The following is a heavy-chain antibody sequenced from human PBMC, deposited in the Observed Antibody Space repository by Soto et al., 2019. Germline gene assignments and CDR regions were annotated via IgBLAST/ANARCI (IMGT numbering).Heavy chain of an antibody. Sequence: SVKVSCKASGGTFSSYAISWVRQAPGQGLEWMGGIIPIFGTANYAQKFQGRVTITADESTSTAYMELSSLRSEDTAVYYCARPRDGYNGPYYYYGMDVWGQGTTVTVSS. CDR3: ARPRDGYNGPYYYYGMDV. D-gene: IGHD5-12*01. V-gene: IGHV1-69*13. CDR2: IIPIFGTA. J-gene: IGHJ6*02. CDR1: GGTFSSYA.